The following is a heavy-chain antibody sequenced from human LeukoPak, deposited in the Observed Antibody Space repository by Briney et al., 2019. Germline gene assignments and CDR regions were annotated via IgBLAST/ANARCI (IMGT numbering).Heavy chain of an antibody. J-gene: IGHJ3*02. Sequence: ASVKVSCKASGYTFTSYGISWVRRAPGQGLEWMGWISAYNGNTNYAQKLQVRVTMTTDTSTSTAYMELRSLRSDDTAVYYCAITPGIAAAWVYAFDIWGQGTMVTVSS. CDR1: GYTFTSYG. D-gene: IGHD6-13*01. V-gene: IGHV1-18*01. CDR3: AITPGIAAAWVYAFDI. CDR2: ISAYNGNT.